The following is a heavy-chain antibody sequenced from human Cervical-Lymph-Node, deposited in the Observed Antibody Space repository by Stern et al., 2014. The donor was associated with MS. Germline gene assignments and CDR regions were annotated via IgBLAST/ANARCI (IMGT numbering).Heavy chain of an antibody. CDR2: ISSGGSYI. CDR3: ARGRGGNYRYYLDY. CDR1: GFTFSSYS. Sequence: EVQLVQSGGGLVKPGGSLRLSCAASGFTFSSYSMNWVRQAPGKGLEWVASISSGGSYIYYAYSLKVRFTISRDNAKNSLYLQMNSLRAEDTAVYYCARGRGGNYRYYLDYWGQGTLVTVSS. D-gene: IGHD4-23*01. V-gene: IGHV3-21*01. J-gene: IGHJ4*02.